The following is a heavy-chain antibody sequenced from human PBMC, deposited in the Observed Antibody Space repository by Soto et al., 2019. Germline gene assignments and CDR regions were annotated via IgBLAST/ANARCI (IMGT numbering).Heavy chain of an antibody. CDR3: ARYGSGSNLRDPFDY. D-gene: IGHD3-10*01. Sequence: EVQLAESGGGLVQVGGSLRLSCVVSGFSFSDHAMNWVRQAPGKGLDWVSYISVDSDTIYYADSVKGRFTISRDNAKNSLYLQMNSLRDDDTAVYYCARYGSGSNLRDPFDYWGQGTLVTVSS. CDR1: GFSFSDHA. CDR2: ISVDSDTI. V-gene: IGHV3-48*02. J-gene: IGHJ4*02.